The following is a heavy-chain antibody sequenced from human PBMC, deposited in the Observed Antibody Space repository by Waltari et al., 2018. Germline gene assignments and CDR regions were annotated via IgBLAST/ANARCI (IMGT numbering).Heavy chain of an antibody. CDR2: INYSGST. Sequence: QLQLQESGPGLVKPSETLSLTCTVSGGSISSSSYYWGWIRQPPGKGLEWIGSINYSGSTSYNPSLKSRVTISVDTSKNQFSLKLSAVTAADTAVYYCARSRNYVWGSYRYDCDYWGQGTLVTVSS. CDR3: ARSRNYVWGSYRYDCDY. CDR1: GGSISSSSYY. J-gene: IGHJ4*02. D-gene: IGHD3-16*02. V-gene: IGHV4-39*07.